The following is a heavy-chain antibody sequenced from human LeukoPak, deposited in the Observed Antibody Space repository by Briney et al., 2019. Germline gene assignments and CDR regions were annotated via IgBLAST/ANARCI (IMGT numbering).Heavy chain of an antibody. V-gene: IGHV1-2*02. Sequence: ASVKVSCKASGYTFTDYYMHWVRQAPGQGLEWMGWINPNSGGTNYAQKFQGRVTMTRDTSISTAYMELSRLRSDDTAVYYCARVLVRDYYDSSGYPEYFDYWGQGTLVTVSS. D-gene: IGHD3-22*01. CDR2: INPNSGGT. CDR3: ARVLVRDYYDSSGYPEYFDY. CDR1: GYTFTDYY. J-gene: IGHJ4*02.